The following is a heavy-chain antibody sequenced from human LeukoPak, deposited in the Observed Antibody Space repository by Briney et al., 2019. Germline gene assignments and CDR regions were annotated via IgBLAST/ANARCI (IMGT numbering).Heavy chain of an antibody. J-gene: IGHJ4*02. Sequence: MSSETLSLTCTVSGRSISSGGYYWSWIRQHPGKGLEWIVYIYYSGSTYSNPSLKSRVTISVDTSKNQFSLKLSSVTAADTAVYYCAGSNGSGSYYTFDYWGQGTLVTVSS. V-gene: IGHV4-31*03. CDR2: IYYSGST. CDR1: GRSISSGGYY. D-gene: IGHD3-10*01. CDR3: AGSNGSGSYYTFDY.